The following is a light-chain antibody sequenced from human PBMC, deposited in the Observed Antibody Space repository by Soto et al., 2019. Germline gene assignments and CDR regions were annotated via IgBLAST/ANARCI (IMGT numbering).Light chain of an antibody. CDR3: QQYATSPLT. Sequence: EIVLTQSPDTLSLSPGERATLSCRASQSVSKNYLAWYRQKPGQAPRLLIYDASNRATGIPDRFSGSGSGTDFTLTITRLEPEDFAVYYCQQYATSPLTFGGGTKVEI. CDR1: QSVSKNY. V-gene: IGKV3-20*01. CDR2: DAS. J-gene: IGKJ4*01.